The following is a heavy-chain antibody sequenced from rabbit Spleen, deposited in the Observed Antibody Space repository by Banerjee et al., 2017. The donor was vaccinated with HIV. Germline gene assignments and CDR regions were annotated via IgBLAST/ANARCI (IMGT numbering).Heavy chain of an antibody. CDR3: ARDRANIGGDYGPYYFDL. CDR1: GFDFTSTYY. J-gene: IGHJ4*01. D-gene: IGHD2-1*01. Sequence: QSLEESGGDLVKPGASLTLTCKASGFDFTSTYYMCWVRQAPGKGLEWIGCIDTSSANTAYATWAKGRFTISKTSSTTVTLQMTSLTAADTATYFCARDRANIGGDYGPYYFDLWGPGTLVTVS. V-gene: IGHV1S40*01. CDR2: IDTSSANT.